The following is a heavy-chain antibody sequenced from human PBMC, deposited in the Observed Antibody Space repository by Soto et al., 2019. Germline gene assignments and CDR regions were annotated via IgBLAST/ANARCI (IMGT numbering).Heavy chain of an antibody. CDR1: GFSFTTAGVA. J-gene: IGHJ4*02. D-gene: IGHD5-12*01. CDR3: AHSDGGYEIIYFDF. CDR2: IYYNDDR. V-gene: IGHV2-5*01. Sequence: SGPTLVNPTQTLTLTCTFSGFSFTTAGVAVGWILQTPGGALEWLTLIYYNDDRRFSPSLKTRLTITGDTSKNQVVLSLTNVDPGDTATYFCAHSDGGYEIIYFDFWGQGIPVTVSS.